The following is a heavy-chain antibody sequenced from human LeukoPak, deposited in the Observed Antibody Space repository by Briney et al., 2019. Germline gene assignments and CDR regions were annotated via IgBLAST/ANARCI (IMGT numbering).Heavy chain of an antibody. V-gene: IGHV3-7*01. CDR1: GFTFGSCW. Sequence: GGSLRLSCAASGFTFGSCWMNWVRQTPGKGLEWVANINQDGSQKFYVDSVKGRFTISRDNANNSLYLQMNSLRAEDTAVYYCVRAMDYWGQGTLVTVSS. J-gene: IGHJ4*02. CDR2: INQDGSQK. CDR3: VRAMDY.